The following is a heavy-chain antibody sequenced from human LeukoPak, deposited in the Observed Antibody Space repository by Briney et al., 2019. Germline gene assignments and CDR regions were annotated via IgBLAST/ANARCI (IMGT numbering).Heavy chain of an antibody. CDR3: ARVGGDGYRPSSWFDP. Sequence: GGSLRLSCAASGFTFSSYGMHWVRQAPGKGLEWVAFIRYDGSNKYYADSVKGRFTISRDNSKNTLYLQMNSLRADDTAVYYCARVGGDGYRPSSWFDPWGQGTLVTVSS. J-gene: IGHJ5*02. V-gene: IGHV3-30*02. CDR2: IRYDGSNK. D-gene: IGHD6-13*01. CDR1: GFTFSSYG.